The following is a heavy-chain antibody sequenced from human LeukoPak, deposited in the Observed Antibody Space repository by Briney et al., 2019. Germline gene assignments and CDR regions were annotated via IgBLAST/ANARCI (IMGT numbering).Heavy chain of an antibody. CDR3: ARDLGPLGAFDI. CDR2: IIPIFGTA. Sequence: GASVKVSCKASGGTFSSYAISWVRQAPGQGLEWMGGIIPIFGTANYAQKFQGRVTITADESTSTAYMELSSLRSEDTAVYYCARDLGPLGAFDIWGQGTMVTVSS. CDR1: GGTFSSYA. V-gene: IGHV1-69*13. D-gene: IGHD3-10*01. J-gene: IGHJ3*02.